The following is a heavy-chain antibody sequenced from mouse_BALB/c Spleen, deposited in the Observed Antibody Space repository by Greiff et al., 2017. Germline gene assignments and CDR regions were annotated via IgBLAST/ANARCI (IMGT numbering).Heavy chain of an antibody. CDR1: GFTFSSFG. J-gene: IGHJ4*01. CDR3: ARADDYGCYYYAMDY. Sequence: EVQVVESGGGLVQPGGSRKLSCAASGFTFSSFGMHWVRQAPEKGLEWVAYISSGSSTIYYADTVKGRFTISRDNPKNTLFLQMTSLRSEDTAMYYGARADDYGCYYYAMDYWGQGTAVTVAS. CDR2: ISSGSSTI. D-gene: IGHD2-4*01. V-gene: IGHV5-17*02.